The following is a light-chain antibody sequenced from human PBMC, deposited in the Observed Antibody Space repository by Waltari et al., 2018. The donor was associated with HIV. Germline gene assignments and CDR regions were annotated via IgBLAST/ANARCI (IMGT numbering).Light chain of an antibody. Sequence: QSALTQPRSVSGSPGQSVTIPCTGSSSDVGGYKYFSWYEQHPGKAPKLMIYDVSKRPSGVPDRFSGSKSGNTASLTISGLQAEDEADYYCCSYAGSYSYVFGTGTKVTVL. V-gene: IGLV2-11*01. CDR2: DVS. CDR3: CSYAGSYSYV. CDR1: SSDVGGYKY. J-gene: IGLJ1*01.